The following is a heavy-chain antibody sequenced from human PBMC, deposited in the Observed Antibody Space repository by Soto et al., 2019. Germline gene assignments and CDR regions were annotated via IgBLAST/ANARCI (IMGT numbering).Heavy chain of an antibody. CDR1: GFTFSDYY. J-gene: IGHJ6*03. V-gene: IGHV3-11*01. CDR2: ISSSGSTI. D-gene: IGHD6-6*01. Sequence: QVQLVESGGGLVKPGGSLRLSCAASGFTFSDYYMSWIRQAPGKGLEWVSYISSSGSTIYYADSVKGRFTISRDNAKKSLYLQMNSLGAEYTAVDYCARTPIASPYNYMDVWGKGTTVTVSS. CDR3: ARTPIASPYNYMDV.